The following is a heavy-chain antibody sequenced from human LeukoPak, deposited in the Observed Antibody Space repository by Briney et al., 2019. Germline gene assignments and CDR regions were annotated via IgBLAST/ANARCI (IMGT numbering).Heavy chain of an antibody. CDR2: INPSGGST. V-gene: IGHV1-46*01. CDR1: GYTFTSYY. CDR3: AVQDSSGYPWDY. Sequence: ASVKVSCKASGYTFTSYYMHWVRQAPGQGLEWMGIINPSGGSTSYAQKFQGRVTMTRDTSTSTVYMELSSLRSEDTAVYYCAVQDSSGYPWDYWGQGTLVTVSS. D-gene: IGHD3-22*01. J-gene: IGHJ4*02.